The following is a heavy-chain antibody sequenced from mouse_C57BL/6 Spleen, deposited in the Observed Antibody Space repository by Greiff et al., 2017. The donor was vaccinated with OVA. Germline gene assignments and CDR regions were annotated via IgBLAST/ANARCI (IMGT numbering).Heavy chain of an antibody. J-gene: IGHJ2*01. CDR1: GYTFTSYW. CDR3: ARSRLPSHYFDY. Sequence: QVHVKQPGAELVKPGASVKLSCKASGYTFTSYWMQWVKQRPGQGLEWIGAIDPSDSYTNSNQKLKGKATLTVDTSSSTAYMQLSSLTSEDSAVYYCARSRLPSHYFDYWGQGTTLTVSS. V-gene: IGHV1-50*01. CDR2: IDPSDSYT. D-gene: IGHD3-2*02.